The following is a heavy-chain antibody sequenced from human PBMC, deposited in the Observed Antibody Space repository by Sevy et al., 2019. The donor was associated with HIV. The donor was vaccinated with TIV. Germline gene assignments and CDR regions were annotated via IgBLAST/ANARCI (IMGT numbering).Heavy chain of an antibody. D-gene: IGHD3-3*01. CDR1: GGSFSTSYY. Sequence: SETLSLTCTVSGGSFSTSYYWGWVRQPPGKGPEWIGCILYSGSTYYNPSLKSRVSISVDTSKNSFSLKLSSVTAADTAVYYCANMGRGYYFYFELWGQGTLVTVSS. CDR3: ANMGRGYYFYFEL. CDR2: ILYSGST. J-gene: IGHJ4*02. V-gene: IGHV4-39*02.